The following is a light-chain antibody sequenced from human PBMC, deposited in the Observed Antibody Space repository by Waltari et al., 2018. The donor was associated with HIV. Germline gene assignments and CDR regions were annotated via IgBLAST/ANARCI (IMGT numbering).Light chain of an antibody. Sequence: EIVLTQSPATLSLSPGERATLSCRASQSVSSYLAWYQQKPGQAPRLLIYDASNRATCIPARFSGSGSGTDFTLTISSLEPEDFAVYYCQQRSNWPLTFGGGTKVEIK. CDR2: DAS. V-gene: IGKV3-11*01. CDR3: QQRSNWPLT. J-gene: IGKJ4*01. CDR1: QSVSSY.